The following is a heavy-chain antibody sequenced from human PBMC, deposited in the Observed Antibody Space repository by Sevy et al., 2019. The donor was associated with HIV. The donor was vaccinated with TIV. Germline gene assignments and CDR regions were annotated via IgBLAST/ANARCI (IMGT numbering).Heavy chain of an antibody. CDR2: IYYSGST. V-gene: IGHV4-61*01. D-gene: IGHD3-3*01. CDR1: GGSVSSGSYY. Sequence: SETLSLTCTVSGGSVSSGSYYWSWIRQPPGKGLEWIGYIYYSGSTNYNPSLKSRVTISVDTSKNQFSLKLSSVTAAETAVYYCARSKRAYDFTYYYYGMDVWGQGTTVTVSS. J-gene: IGHJ6*02. CDR3: ARSKRAYDFTYYYYGMDV.